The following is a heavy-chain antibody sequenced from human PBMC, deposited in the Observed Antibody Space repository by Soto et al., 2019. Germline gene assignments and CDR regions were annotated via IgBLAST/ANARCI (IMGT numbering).Heavy chain of an antibody. CDR1: GYTFTGYY. CDR2: INPSGGST. D-gene: IGHD3-9*01. Sequence: ASVKVSCKASGYTFTGYYMHWVRHAPGQGLEWMGIINPSGGSTSYAQKFQGRVTMTRDTSTSTVYMELSSLRSEDTAVYYCARDGDILPGYYSYLDYWGQGTLVTVSS. CDR3: ARDGDILPGYYSYLDY. V-gene: IGHV1-46*01. J-gene: IGHJ4*02.